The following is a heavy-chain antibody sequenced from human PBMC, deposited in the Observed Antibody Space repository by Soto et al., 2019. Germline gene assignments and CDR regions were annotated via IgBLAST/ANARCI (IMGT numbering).Heavy chain of an antibody. J-gene: IGHJ4*02. CDR3: GGGGGGGGGGGGGGGGS. D-gene: IGHD3-16*01. CDR1: GFTFFAYW. CDR2: INSDGSHT. V-gene: IGHV3-74*01. Sequence: EVQLVESGGGLVQPGGSLRLSCAASGFTFFAYWIHWVRQVPGKGLVWVSRINSDGSHTSYADSVRGRFTISRDNSKNTVYLQMNSLTAEETAVEGGGGGGGGGGGGGGGGGGSWGQGSLVTVSS.